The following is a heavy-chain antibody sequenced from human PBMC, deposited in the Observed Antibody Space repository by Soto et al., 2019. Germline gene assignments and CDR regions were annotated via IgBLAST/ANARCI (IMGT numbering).Heavy chain of an antibody. J-gene: IGHJ3*02. CDR1: GGTFSTDA. V-gene: IGHV1-69*12. CDR2: ILPIFGTA. D-gene: IGHD2-21*02. Sequence: QVQLVQSGAEVKKPGSSVKVSCKASGGTFSTDAINWVRQAPGQGPEWMGGILPIFGTADYAQKFQGRVTTTADVSTTTAYMELSSLRSEDTAVYYCARGHDYGGNSDAFDIWGQGTMVTVSS. CDR3: ARGHDYGGNSDAFDI.